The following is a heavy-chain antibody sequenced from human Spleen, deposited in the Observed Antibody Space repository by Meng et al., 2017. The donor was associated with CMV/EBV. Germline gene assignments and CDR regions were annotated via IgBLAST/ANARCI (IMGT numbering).Heavy chain of an antibody. CDR1: GFTFSNAW. J-gene: IGHJ4*02. CDR3: STIFGVVKDY. Sequence: CAASGFTFSNAWMSWVRQAPGKGLEWVGRIKSKTDGGTTDYAAPVKGRFTISRDDSKNTLYLQMNSLKTEDTAVYYCSTIFGVVKDYWGQGTLVTVSS. CDR2: IKSKTDGGTT. D-gene: IGHD3-3*01. V-gene: IGHV3-15*01.